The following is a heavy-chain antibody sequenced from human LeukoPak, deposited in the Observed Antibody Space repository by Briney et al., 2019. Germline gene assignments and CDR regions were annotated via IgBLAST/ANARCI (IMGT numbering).Heavy chain of an antibody. Sequence: GASVKVSCKASGYTFTGYYMHWVRQAPGQGLEWMGWINPNSGGTNYAQKLQGRVTMTTDTSTSTAYMELRSLRSDDTAMYYCARHMVRGVTVYDYWGQGTLVTVSS. D-gene: IGHD3-10*01. J-gene: IGHJ4*02. V-gene: IGHV1-2*02. CDR1: GYTFTGYY. CDR3: ARHMVRGVTVYDY. CDR2: INPNSGGT.